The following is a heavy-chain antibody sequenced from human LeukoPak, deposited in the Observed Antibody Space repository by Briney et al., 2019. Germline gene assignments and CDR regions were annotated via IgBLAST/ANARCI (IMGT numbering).Heavy chain of an antibody. CDR1: GVSISTSRYY. Sequence: SETLSLTCTVSGVSISTSRYYWGWIRQPPGTGLEWIGNIYYTGPTYYNASLESRVTISLDTSKNQFSLKLSSVTAADTAVYYCARDIELYYFDYWGQGTLVTVSS. CDR2: IYYTGPT. D-gene: IGHD1-7*01. CDR3: ARDIELYYFDY. J-gene: IGHJ4*02. V-gene: IGHV4-39*07.